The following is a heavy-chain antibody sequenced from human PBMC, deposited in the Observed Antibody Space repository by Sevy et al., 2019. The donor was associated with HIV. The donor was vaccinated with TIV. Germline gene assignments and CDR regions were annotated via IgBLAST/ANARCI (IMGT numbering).Heavy chain of an antibody. CDR3: AHSLPPEGTHEGHCGGDCYPGWFDP. CDR2: IYWNDDK. J-gene: IGHJ5*02. Sequence: SGPTLVNPTQTLTLTCTFSGFSLSTSGVGVGWIRQPPGKALEWLALIYWNDDKRYSPSLKSRLTITKDTSKNQVVLKMTNMDPVDTATYYCAHSLPPEGTHEGHCGGDCYPGWFDPWGQGTLVTVSS. CDR1: GFSLSTSGVG. D-gene: IGHD2-21*02. V-gene: IGHV2-5*01.